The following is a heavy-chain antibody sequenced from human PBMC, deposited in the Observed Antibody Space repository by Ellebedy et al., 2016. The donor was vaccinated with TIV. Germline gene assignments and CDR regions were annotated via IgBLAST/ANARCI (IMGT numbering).Heavy chain of an antibody. D-gene: IGHD4-17*01. CDR3: ARDPHDYGDPGFDY. Sequence: SETLSLTCTVSGGSISSSSYYWGWIRQPPGKGLEWIGSIYYSGSTYYNPSLKSRVTISVDTSKNQFSLKLSSVTAADTAVYYCARDPHDYGDPGFDYWGQGTLVTVSS. CDR1: GGSISSSSYY. J-gene: IGHJ4*02. CDR2: IYYSGST. V-gene: IGHV4-39*07.